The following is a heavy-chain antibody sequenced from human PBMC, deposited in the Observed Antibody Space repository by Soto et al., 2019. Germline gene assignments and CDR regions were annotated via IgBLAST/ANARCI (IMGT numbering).Heavy chain of an antibody. CDR1: GGSINNGGYY. V-gene: IGHV4-31*03. CDR3: ATGTYYYDSSGYGPTNWFDP. Sequence: SETLSLTCTVSGGSINNGGYYWSWIRQHPGKGLEWIGYIYYSGSTYYNPSLKSRVTISVDTSENQFSLKLNSVTAADTAVYYCATGTYYYDSSGYGPTNWFDPWGHGTLVTVSS. D-gene: IGHD3-22*01. J-gene: IGHJ5*02. CDR2: IYYSGST.